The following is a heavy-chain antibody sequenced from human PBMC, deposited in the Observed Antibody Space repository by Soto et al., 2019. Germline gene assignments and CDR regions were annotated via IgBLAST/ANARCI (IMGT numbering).Heavy chain of an antibody. J-gene: IGHJ4*02. CDR2: IYPSDSDT. CDR3: ARGGVSTRTFDY. Sequence: LGESLKISCNGSGYNVAGYWIAWVRQMPGKGLELMGIIYPSDSDTRYRPSFQGQVTISADKSISSAYLQWSSLRASDTAMYYCARGGVSTRTFDYWGQGTPVTVSS. V-gene: IGHV5-51*01. D-gene: IGHD3-3*01. CDR1: GYNVAGYW.